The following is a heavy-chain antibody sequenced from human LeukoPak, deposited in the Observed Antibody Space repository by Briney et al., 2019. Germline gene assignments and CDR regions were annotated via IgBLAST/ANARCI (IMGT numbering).Heavy chain of an antibody. CDR1: GLMFTRFT. V-gene: IGHV3-21*01. CDR3: ARESYGSDY. Sequence: RGSLRLSCAASGLMFTRFTMNSVRQAPGKGLEWVSSISTSSSSIYYADSVKGRFTVSRDNAKNSLYLQMNSLRAEDTAVYYCARESYGSDYWGQGTLVTVSS. J-gene: IGHJ4*02. D-gene: IGHD5-18*01. CDR2: ISTSSSSI.